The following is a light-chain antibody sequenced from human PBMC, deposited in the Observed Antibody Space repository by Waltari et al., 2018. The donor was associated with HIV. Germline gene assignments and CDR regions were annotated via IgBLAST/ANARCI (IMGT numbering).Light chain of an antibody. CDR2: RNN. Sequence: QSVLTQPPSASGTPGQRVTISCSGNSSNIGSNYVYWYQQLPGTTPRLLIFRNNQSPEGVPDRFSGSKSGTSASLAISGLRSEDEADYFCATWDDSLSALWVFGGGTKLTVL. V-gene: IGLV1-47*01. CDR1: SSNIGSNY. CDR3: ATWDDSLSALWV. J-gene: IGLJ3*02.